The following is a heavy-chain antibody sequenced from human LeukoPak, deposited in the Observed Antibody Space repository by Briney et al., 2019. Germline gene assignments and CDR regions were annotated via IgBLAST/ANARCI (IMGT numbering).Heavy chain of an antibody. D-gene: IGHD1-26*01. CDR1: GFTFSSYT. J-gene: IGHJ3*02. CDR3: ARKLYSDNSHDAFDI. Sequence: PGGSLRLSCAASGFTFSSYTMNWVRQAPGKGLEWVSCISSSSTIYYADSVKGRFTISRDNAKNSLYLQMNSLRAEDTAVYYCARKLYSDNSHDAFDIWGQGTMVIVSS. CDR2: ISSSSTI. V-gene: IGHV3-69-1*01.